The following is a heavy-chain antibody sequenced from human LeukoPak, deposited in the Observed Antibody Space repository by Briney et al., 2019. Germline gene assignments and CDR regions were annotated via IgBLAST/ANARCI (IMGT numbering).Heavy chain of an antibody. CDR2: IYYSGST. CDR1: GGSISSYY. CDR3: ARGLGSRMDV. J-gene: IGHJ6*02. D-gene: IGHD3-16*01. Sequence: PSETLSLTCTVSGGSISSYYWSWIRQPPGKGLEWIGYIYYSGSTNYNPSLKSRVTISVDTSKNQFSLKLSSVTAADTAVYYCARGLGSRMDVWGQGTTVTVSS. V-gene: IGHV4-59*01.